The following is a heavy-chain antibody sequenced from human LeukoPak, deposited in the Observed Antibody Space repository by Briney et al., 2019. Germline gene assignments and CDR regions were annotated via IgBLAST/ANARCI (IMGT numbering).Heavy chain of an antibody. CDR1: GFTFDDSA. CDR2: IGWNGGNI. J-gene: IGHJ6*02. D-gene: IGHD2-15*01. CDR3: ARDRSSVAYYYFGMDV. Sequence: GGSLRLSCAASGFTFDDSAMHWVRQAPGKGLEWVSVIGWNGGNIGYADSVKGRFTISRDNAKNSLYSQMNSLRAEDTALYYCARDRSSVAYYYFGMDVWGQGTTVTVSS. V-gene: IGHV3-9*01.